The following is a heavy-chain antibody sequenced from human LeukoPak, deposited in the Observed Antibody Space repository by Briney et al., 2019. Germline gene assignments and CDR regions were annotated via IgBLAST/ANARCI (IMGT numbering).Heavy chain of an antibody. J-gene: IGHJ6*03. CDR1: GFTFGDYA. D-gene: IGHD6-19*01. CDR3: TRDLASSGWHFLGVSYYYMDV. Sequence: GGSLRLSCTASGFTFGDYAMSWFRQAPGKGLEWVGFIRSKAYGGTTEYAASVKGRFTISRDDSKSIAYLQMNSLKTEDTAVYYCTRDLASSGWHFLGVSYYYMDVWGKGTTVTVSS. V-gene: IGHV3-49*03. CDR2: IRSKAYGGTT.